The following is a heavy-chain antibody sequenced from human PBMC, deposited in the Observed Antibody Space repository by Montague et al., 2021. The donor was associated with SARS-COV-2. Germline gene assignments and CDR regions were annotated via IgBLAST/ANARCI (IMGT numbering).Heavy chain of an antibody. J-gene: IGHJ6*03. CDR1: GTSFSGYY. V-gene: IGHV4-34*01. D-gene: IGHD3-10*01. CDR3: ARLRDGVVPSPILGVGPYYSYYYMDV. CDR2: INHGGST. Sequence: SETLSLTCAVHGTSFSGYYWNWIRQPPGKGLEWIGEINHGGSTKYSPSLKSRLTISADTSKNQFSLELTSVAAAYAAVYYCARLRDGVVPSPILGVGPYYSYYYMDVWERGTTVTVSS.